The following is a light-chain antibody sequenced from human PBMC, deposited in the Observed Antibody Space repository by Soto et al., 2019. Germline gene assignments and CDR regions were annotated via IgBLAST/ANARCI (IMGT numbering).Light chain of an antibody. CDR1: QGISNY. J-gene: IGKJ5*01. CDR3: QKYNSATIT. Sequence: DIQMTQSPSSLSASVGDRVTITCRASQGISNYLAWYQQKPGKVPKLLIYAASTLQSGVPSRFSGSGSGTDFTLTISSLQPEDVATYYCQKYNSATITFGKGKRLEIK. CDR2: AAS. V-gene: IGKV1-27*01.